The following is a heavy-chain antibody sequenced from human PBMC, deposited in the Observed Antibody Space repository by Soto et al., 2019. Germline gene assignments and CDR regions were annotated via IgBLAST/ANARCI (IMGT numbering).Heavy chain of an antibody. V-gene: IGHV4-39*01. CDR1: GGPIGGSNYF. D-gene: IGHD3-10*01. Sequence: TSETLSLTCTVSGGPIGGSNYFWGWIRQSPGTGLEWLGTIYSSGSTYYNPSLKSRITMSLDTSKNQFSLNLGSVTAADTAVYYCTRRRFGVRGVIIMDAWAPGTNIIVSS. CDR3: TRRRFGVRGVIIMDA. CDR2: IYSSGST. J-gene: IGHJ6*02.